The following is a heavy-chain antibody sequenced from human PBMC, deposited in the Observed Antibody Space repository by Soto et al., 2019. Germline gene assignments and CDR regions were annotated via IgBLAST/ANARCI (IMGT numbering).Heavy chain of an antibody. CDR2: ISPYNDYT. J-gene: IGHJ6*02. D-gene: IGHD3-16*01. V-gene: IGHV1-18*01. CDR3: ARGGYYDNTWGKLSHYGLDV. Sequence: VASVKVSCKTSGYTFTSYGITWVRQAPGQGLEWMGWISPYNDYTIYAQKLQGRVTMTTDTSTRTVYLDLRSLKSDDTAVYYCARGGYYDNTWGKLSHYGLDVWGQGTSVTVSS. CDR1: GYTFTSYG.